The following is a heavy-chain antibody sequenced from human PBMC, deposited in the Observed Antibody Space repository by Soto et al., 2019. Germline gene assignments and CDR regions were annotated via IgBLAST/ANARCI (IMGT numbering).Heavy chain of an antibody. Sequence: EVQLLESGGGLVQPGGSLRLSCAASGFTFSTYGISWVRQTPGKGLEWVSGISAGGGDKYYTTSVKGRFTISRDSSKNTLYLQMSSLRAEDTAVYYCAKVLWYSSTYFYFDYWGQGALVTVSS. CDR2: ISAGGGDK. CDR3: AKVLWYSSTYFYFDY. J-gene: IGHJ4*02. CDR1: GFTFSTYG. D-gene: IGHD6-13*01. V-gene: IGHV3-23*01.